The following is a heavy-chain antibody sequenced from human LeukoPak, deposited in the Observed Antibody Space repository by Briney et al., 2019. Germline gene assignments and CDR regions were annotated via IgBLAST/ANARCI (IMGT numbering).Heavy chain of an antibody. J-gene: IGHJ4*02. Sequence: SVKVSCKASGGTFSSYAISWVRQAPGQGLEWMGRIIPILGIANYAQKFQGRVTITADKSTSTAYMELSSLRSEDTAVYYCARGYCSGGNCYSHFDYWGQGTLVTVSS. CDR3: ARGYCSGGNCYSHFDY. V-gene: IGHV1-69*04. D-gene: IGHD2-15*01. CDR1: GGTFSSYA. CDR2: IIPILGIA.